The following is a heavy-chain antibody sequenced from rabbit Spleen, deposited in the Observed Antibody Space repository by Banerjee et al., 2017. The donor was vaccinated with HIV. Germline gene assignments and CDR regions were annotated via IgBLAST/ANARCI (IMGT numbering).Heavy chain of an antibody. Sequence: QEQLEESGGGLVKPEGSLTLTCEASGFSFSDKAVMCWVRQAPGRGLEWISCITGSSSDFTYSATWAKGRFTISKTSSTTVTLQMTSLTVADTATYFCARDTGSSFSSYGMDLWGQGTLVTVS. D-gene: IGHD8-1*01. CDR1: GFSFSDKAV. CDR3: ARDTGSSFSSYGMDL. CDR2: ITGSSSDFT. V-gene: IGHV1S45*01. J-gene: IGHJ6*01.